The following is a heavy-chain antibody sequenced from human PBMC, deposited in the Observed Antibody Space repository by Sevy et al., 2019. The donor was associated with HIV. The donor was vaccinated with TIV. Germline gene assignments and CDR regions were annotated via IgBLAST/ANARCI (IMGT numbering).Heavy chain of an antibody. CDR2: IYYSGIT. J-gene: IGHJ4*02. Sequence: SETLSLTCTVSGDSISGYYWSWIRQPPGKGLEWIGYIYYSGITNYNPSLKSRVTISADTSKNQISLNLSSVTAADTAVYYCANGISARLDYWGQGTLVTVFS. CDR3: ANGISARLDY. CDR1: GDSISGYY. V-gene: IGHV4-59*01. D-gene: IGHD6-6*01.